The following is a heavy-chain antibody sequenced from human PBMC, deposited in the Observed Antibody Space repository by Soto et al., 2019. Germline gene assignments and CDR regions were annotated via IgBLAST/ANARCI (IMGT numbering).Heavy chain of an antibody. D-gene: IGHD2-21*02. V-gene: IGHV4-39*01. CDR2: IYFSGNT. J-gene: IGHJ4*02. Sequence: SETLCLTCTFFGVSIDTSTFYWGWISQPPGKGLEWIASIYFSGNTYFNPSLKSRLTLSKDTSKDQFSLKLKSVTAADTAVYYCARADCRGDCATYFFDYWGPGMLVTVSS. CDR3: ARADCRGDCATYFFDY. CDR1: GVSIDTSTFY.